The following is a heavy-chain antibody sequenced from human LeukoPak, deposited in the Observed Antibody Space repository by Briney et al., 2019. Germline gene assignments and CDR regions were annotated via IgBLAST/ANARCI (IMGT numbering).Heavy chain of an antibody. Sequence: GASLRLSCAASGFTVSSNYMSWVRQAPGKGLGWVSVIYSGGSTYYADSVKGRFTISRDNSKNTLYLQMNSLRAEDTAVYYCAFHIVGAPRGAFDIWGQGTMVTVSS. CDR3: AFHIVGAPRGAFDI. J-gene: IGHJ3*02. CDR1: GFTVSSNY. V-gene: IGHV3-53*01. D-gene: IGHD1-26*01. CDR2: IYSGGST.